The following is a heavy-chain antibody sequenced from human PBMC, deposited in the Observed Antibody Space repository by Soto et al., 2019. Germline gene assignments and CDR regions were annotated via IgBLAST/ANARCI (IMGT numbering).Heavy chain of an antibody. CDR3: TRDRGWYYYYGMDV. CDR1: GFTFGDYA. Sequence: PGGSLRLSCTASGFTFGDYAMSWFRQAPGKGLEWVGFIRSKAYGGTTEYDASVKGRFTISRDDSKSIAKLQMNSLKTEDTAVYYCTRDRGWYYYYGMDVWGQGTTVTVSS. V-gene: IGHV3-49*03. J-gene: IGHJ6*02. CDR2: IRSKAYGGTT.